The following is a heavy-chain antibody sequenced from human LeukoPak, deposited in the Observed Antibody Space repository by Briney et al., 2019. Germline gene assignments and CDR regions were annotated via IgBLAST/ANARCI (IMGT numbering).Heavy chain of an antibody. CDR1: GFRFRTYE. Sequence: PGGSLRLSCAASGFRFRTYEMDWVRQAPGKGLEWISYIDSNSRMIHYADSVRGRFTTSRDNAKNSLYLQMNSLRAEDTAFYYCAINGGGDSGYGNFDYWGQGTLVTVSS. J-gene: IGHJ4*02. CDR2: IDSNSRMI. CDR3: AINGGGDSGYGNFDY. V-gene: IGHV3-48*03. D-gene: IGHD5-12*01.